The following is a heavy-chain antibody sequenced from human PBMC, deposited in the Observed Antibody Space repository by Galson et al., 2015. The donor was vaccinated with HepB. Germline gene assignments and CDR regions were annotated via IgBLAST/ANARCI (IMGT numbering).Heavy chain of an antibody. Sequence: SLRLSCAASGFTFGDYAMSWFRQAPGKGLEWVGFIRSKADGGTTEYAASVKGRFTISRDDSKSIAYLQMNSLKTEDTAVYYCTRGGWFGAFDAFDIWGQGTMVTVSS. J-gene: IGHJ3*02. CDR1: GFTFGDYA. CDR3: TRGGWFGAFDAFDI. D-gene: IGHD3-10*01. V-gene: IGHV3-49*03. CDR2: IRSKADGGTT.